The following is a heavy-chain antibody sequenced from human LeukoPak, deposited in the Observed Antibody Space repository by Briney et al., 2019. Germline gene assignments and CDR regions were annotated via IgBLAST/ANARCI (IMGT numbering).Heavy chain of an antibody. Sequence: QTLSLTCAISGDSVSSDTTAWNWIRLSPSRGLEWLGRTYYRSKWYYEYAVSVRGRITINPDTSKNQFSLQLNSVTPEDTAVYYCAKGYSISYWGQGTLVTVSS. CDR2: TYYRSKWYY. J-gene: IGHJ4*02. CDR1: GDSVSSDTTA. D-gene: IGHD3-3*02. CDR3: AKGYSISY. V-gene: IGHV6-1*01.